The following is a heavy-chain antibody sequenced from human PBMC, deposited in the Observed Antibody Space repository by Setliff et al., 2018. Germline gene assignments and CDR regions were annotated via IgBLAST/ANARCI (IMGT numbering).Heavy chain of an antibody. V-gene: IGHV1-18*01. Sequence: ASVKVSCKASGYAFNSYGINWVRQAPGQGLEWMGWNSVYAREFQGRVTMTIDAPTSTAYMELRSLRSDDTAVYYCARGPPDFVVVPAAAKFDYWGPGTQVTVSS. D-gene: IGHD2-2*01. J-gene: IGHJ4*02. CDR3: ARGPPDFVVVPAAAKFDY. CDR2: NSV. CDR1: GYAFNSYG.